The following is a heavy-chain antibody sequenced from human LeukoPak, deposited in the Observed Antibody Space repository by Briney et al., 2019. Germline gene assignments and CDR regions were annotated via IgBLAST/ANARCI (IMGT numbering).Heavy chain of an antibody. V-gene: IGHV1-2*02. J-gene: IGHJ4*02. CDR3: ARVAYHFWSGYLGEWSNFDY. CDR1: GYTFTGYY. Sequence: GASVKVSCKASGYTFTGYYMHWVRQAPGQGLEWMGWINPNSGGTNYAQKFQGRVTMTRDTSISTAYMELSRLRSDDTAVYYCARVAYHFWSGYLGEWSNFDYWGRGTLVTVSS. CDR2: INPNSGGT. D-gene: IGHD3-3*01.